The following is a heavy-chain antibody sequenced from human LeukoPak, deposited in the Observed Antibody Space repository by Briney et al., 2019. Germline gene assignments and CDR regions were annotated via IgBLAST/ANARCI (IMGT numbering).Heavy chain of an antibody. CDR3: ARQGGYYNWFDP. D-gene: IGHD3-22*01. J-gene: IGHJ5*02. Sequence: SETLSLTCTVSGGSISSSSYYWSWIRQPPGKGLEWIGEINHSGSTNYNPSLKSRVTISVDTSKNQFSLKLSSVTAADTAVYYCARQGGYYNWFDPWGQGTLVTVSS. CDR2: INHSGST. CDR1: GGSISSSSYY. V-gene: IGHV4-39*07.